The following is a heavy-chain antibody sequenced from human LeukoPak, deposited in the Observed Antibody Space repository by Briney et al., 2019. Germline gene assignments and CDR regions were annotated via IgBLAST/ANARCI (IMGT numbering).Heavy chain of an antibody. CDR2: INDSGTI. Sequence: PSETLSLTCAASGFAFSASCLYWVRQSPGMGLEWIGEINDSGTINYNPSLMSRVTISLDKSMTQFSLKLSLAPQADRAVYYCARIWNYRRNYYMDVWGKGATVSVSS. D-gene: IGHD1-7*01. J-gene: IGHJ6*03. V-gene: IGHV4-34*01. CDR1: GFAFSASC. CDR3: ARIWNYRRNYYMDV.